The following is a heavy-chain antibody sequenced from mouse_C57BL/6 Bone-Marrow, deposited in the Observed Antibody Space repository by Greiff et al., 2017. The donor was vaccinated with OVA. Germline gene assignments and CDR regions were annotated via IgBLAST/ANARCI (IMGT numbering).Heavy chain of an antibody. Sequence: VQLQQPGAELVKPGASVKMSCKASGYTFTSYWITWVKQRPGQGLEWIGDIYPGSGSTNYNEKFKSKATLTVDTSSSTAYMKLSSLTSEDSAVYYCARVIIYYYGSRRLAYWGQGTLVTVSA. CDR2: IYPGSGST. D-gene: IGHD1-1*01. CDR3: ARVIIYYYGSRRLAY. V-gene: IGHV1-55*01. J-gene: IGHJ3*01. CDR1: GYTFTSYW.